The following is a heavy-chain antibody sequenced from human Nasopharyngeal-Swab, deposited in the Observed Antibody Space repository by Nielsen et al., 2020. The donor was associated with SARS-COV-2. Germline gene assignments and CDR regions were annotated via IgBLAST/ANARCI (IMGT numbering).Heavy chain of an antibody. V-gene: IGHV3-30*04. CDR3: AREPSFYSSGWGYYFDY. CDR2: ISYDGSNK. CDR1: GFTFSRYA. J-gene: IGHJ4*02. D-gene: IGHD6-19*01. Sequence: GGSLRLSCSASGFTFSRYAMHWVRQAPGKGLEWVAVISYDGSNKYYADSVKGRFTISRDNSKNTLFLQMNSLRAEDTAVYYCAREPSFYSSGWGYYFDYWGQGTLVTVSS.